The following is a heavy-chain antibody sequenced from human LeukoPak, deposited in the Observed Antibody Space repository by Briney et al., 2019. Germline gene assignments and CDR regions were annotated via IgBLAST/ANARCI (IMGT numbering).Heavy chain of an antibody. J-gene: IGHJ4*02. D-gene: IGHD3-22*01. CDR3: ARAGEHYYYDSSGYGY. CDR2: MNPNSGNT. Sequence: ASVKVSCKASGYTFTGYYMHWVRQATGQGLEWMGWMNPNSGNTGYAQKFQGRVTMTRNTSISTAYMELSSLRSEDTAVYYCARAGEHYYYDSSGYGYWGQGTLVTVSS. CDR1: GYTFTGYY. V-gene: IGHV1-8*02.